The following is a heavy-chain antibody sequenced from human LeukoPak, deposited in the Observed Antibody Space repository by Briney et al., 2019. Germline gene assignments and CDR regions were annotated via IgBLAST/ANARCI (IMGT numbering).Heavy chain of an antibody. Sequence: SETLSPTCTVSGDSISRYYWSWIRQPPGKGLGWIGYIYHSGSTYYNPSLKSRVTISVDRSKNQFSLKLSSVTAADTAVYYCARDKVFDAFDIWGQGTMVTVSS. CDR3: ARDKVFDAFDI. CDR1: GDSISRYY. V-gene: IGHV4-59*12. J-gene: IGHJ3*02. CDR2: IYHSGST.